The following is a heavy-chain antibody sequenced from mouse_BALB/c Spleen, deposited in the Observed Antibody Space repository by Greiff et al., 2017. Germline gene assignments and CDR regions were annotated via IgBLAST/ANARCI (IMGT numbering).Heavy chain of an antibody. CDR1: GYTFTDYV. V-gene: IGHV1S45*01. D-gene: IGHD3-1*01. J-gene: IGHJ2*01. CDR3: ARSGTFDY. Sequence: EVQLQQSGPELVKPGASVKMSCKASGYTFTDYVISWVKQRTGQGLEWIGYIDPYNGGTSYNQKFKGKATLTVDKSSSTAYMHLNSLTSEDSAVYYCARSGTFDYWGQGTTLTVSS. CDR2: IDPYNGGT.